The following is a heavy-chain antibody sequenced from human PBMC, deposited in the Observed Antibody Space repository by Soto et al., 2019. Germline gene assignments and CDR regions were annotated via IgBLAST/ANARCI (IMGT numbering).Heavy chain of an antibody. V-gene: IGHV3-72*01. D-gene: IGHD3-10*01. CDR1: GFTLSDYY. J-gene: IGHJ3*01. CDR3: ARTKSYGAYDV. Sequence: EVKLVESGGGLVQPGGSLRLSCAVSGFTLSDYYIDWVRQAPGKGLEWLARSRDKANSFSTDYAASVKGRLSISRDDSESSVFLQMNSLRNEDTALYYCARTKSYGAYDVWGQWTVVIVSS. CDR2: SRDKANSFST.